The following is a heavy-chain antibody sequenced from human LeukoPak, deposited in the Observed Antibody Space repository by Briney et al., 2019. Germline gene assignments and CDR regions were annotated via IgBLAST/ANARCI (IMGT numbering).Heavy chain of an antibody. D-gene: IGHD3-10*01. CDR1: GGSFSGYY. Sequence: SETLSLTCAVYGGSFSGYYWSWIRQPPGKGLEWIGEINHSGSTNYNPSLKSRVTISVDTSKNQFSLKLTSVTAADTAVFYCARGRGKFYGSGSYYNGDYGMDVWAKGPRSPSPQ. J-gene: IGHJ6*04. CDR2: INHSGST. V-gene: IGHV4-34*01. CDR3: ARGRGKFYGSGSYYNGDYGMDV.